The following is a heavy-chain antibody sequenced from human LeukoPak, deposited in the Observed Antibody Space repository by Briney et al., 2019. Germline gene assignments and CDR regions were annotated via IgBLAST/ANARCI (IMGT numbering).Heavy chain of an antibody. V-gene: IGHV4-59*01. D-gene: IGHD6-13*01. CDR3: ARDLAAAGTIDP. CDR2: IYHSGST. Sequence: SETLSLTCTVSGGSINNYYWSWIRQPPGKGLEWIGYIYHSGSTNYNPSLKSRVTISEDTSKNQFSLKLSSVTAADTAVYYCARDLAAAGTIDPWGQGTLVTVSS. CDR1: GGSINNYY. J-gene: IGHJ5*02.